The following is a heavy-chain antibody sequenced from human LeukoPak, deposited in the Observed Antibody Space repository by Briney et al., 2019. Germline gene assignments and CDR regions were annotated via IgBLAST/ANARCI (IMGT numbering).Heavy chain of an antibody. V-gene: IGHV3-23*01. J-gene: IGHJ4*02. D-gene: IGHD6-19*01. CDR1: GFTFSSYA. CDR3: AVGYSSGWSPFDY. CDR2: IGGTGGST. Sequence: PGGSLRLSCAASGFTFSSYAMSWVRQAPGKGLRWVSAIGGTGGSTYYADSVKSRFTISRDNSKNTLYLQMNSLRAEDTALYYCAVGYSSGWSPFDYWGQGTLVTVSS.